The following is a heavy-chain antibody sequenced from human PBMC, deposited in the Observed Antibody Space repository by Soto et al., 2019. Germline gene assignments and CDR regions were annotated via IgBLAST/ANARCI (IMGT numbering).Heavy chain of an antibody. D-gene: IGHD6-19*01. CDR2: IYYSGST. CDR3: ARAAYSSGSYYFDY. Sequence: SETLSLTCTVSGGSISSYYWSWIRQPPGKGLEWIGYIYYSGSTNYNPSLKSRVTISVDTSKNQFSLKLSSVTAADTAVYYCARAAYSSGSYYFDYWGQGTLVTVSS. CDR1: GGSISSYY. V-gene: IGHV4-59*08. J-gene: IGHJ4*02.